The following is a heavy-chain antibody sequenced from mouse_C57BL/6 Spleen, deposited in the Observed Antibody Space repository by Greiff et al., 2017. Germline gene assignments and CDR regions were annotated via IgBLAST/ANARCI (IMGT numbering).Heavy chain of an antibody. CDR2: IDPSDSYT. Sequence: VQLQQPGAELVMPGASVKLSCKASGYTFTSYWMHWVKQRPGQGLEWIGEIDPSDSYTNYNQKFKGKSTLTVDKSSSTAYMQLSSLTSEDSAVYYWARGPPYDYVDYWGQGTTLTVSS. CDR1: GYTFTSYW. V-gene: IGHV1-69*01. D-gene: IGHD6-5*01. J-gene: IGHJ2*01. CDR3: ARGPPYDYVDY.